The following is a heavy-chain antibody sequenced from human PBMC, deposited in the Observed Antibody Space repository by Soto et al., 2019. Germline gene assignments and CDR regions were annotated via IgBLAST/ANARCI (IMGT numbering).Heavy chain of an antibody. J-gene: IGHJ6*02. CDR3: ARVRRRRDYYYGMDV. V-gene: IGHV4-30-2*01. CDR1: GGSISSGGYS. Sequence: QLQLQESGSGLVKPSQTLSLTCAVSGGSISSGGYSWSWIRQPPGKGLEWIGYIYHSGSTYYNPSLKSRVTISEDRSKNQFSLKLSSVTAADTAVYYCARVRRRRDYYYGMDVWGQGTTVTVSS. CDR2: IYHSGST.